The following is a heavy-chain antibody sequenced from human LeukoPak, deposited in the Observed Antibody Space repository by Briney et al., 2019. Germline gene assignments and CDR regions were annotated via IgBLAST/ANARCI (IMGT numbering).Heavy chain of an antibody. D-gene: IGHD5-12*01. J-gene: IGHJ3*02. CDR1: GFTFSSYW. V-gene: IGHV3-74*01. CDR2: INSDGSST. CDR3: ARDGGYDDAFDI. Sequence: GGSLRLSCAASGFTFSSYWMHWVRQAPGKGLVWVSRINSDGSSTSYADSVKGRFTISRDNAKNTLYLQMNSLRAEDKAVYYCARDGGYDDAFDIWGQGTMVTVSS.